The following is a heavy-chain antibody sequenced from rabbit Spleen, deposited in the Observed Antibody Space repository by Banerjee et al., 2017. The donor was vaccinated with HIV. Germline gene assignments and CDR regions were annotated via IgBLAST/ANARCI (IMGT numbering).Heavy chain of an antibody. CDR3: ARGVAGYDHFNL. V-gene: IGHV1S45*01. J-gene: IGHJ4*01. CDR1: GFSFSSTYW. CDR2: INSGSGGIT. D-gene: IGHD6-1*01. Sequence: QEQLEESGGDLVKPEGSLTLTCTASGFSFSSTYWIFWVRQAPGKGLEWIGCINSGSGGITFSASWAKGRFTISRSSSTTVTLQMTSLTAADTATYFCARGVAGYDHFNLWGPGTLVTVS.